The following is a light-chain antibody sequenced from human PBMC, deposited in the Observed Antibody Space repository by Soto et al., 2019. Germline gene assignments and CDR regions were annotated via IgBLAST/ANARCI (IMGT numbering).Light chain of an antibody. CDR1: QSLVNSDGNTY. CDR3: MQAAHWPHT. J-gene: IGKJ2*01. Sequence: DVVMTQSPLSLPVTLGQPASISCRSSQSLVNSDGNTYLTWFQQRPGQSPRRLIYMVSNRDSGVPDRFSGSGSGTDFTLRISRVEAEDVAVYYCMQAAHWPHTFGQETKLEIK. V-gene: IGKV2-30*01. CDR2: MVS.